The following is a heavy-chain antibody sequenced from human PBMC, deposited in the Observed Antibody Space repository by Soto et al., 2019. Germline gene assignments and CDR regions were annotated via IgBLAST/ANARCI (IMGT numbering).Heavy chain of an antibody. Sequence: SETLSLTCAVSGGSISSYYWSWIRQPPGKGLGWIGYIYYSGSTNYNPSLKSRVTISVDTSKNQFSLKLSSVTAADTAVYYCARQYGGSYADYWGQGTLVTVS. J-gene: IGHJ4*02. CDR1: GGSISSYY. CDR3: ARQYGGSYADY. V-gene: IGHV4-59*08. CDR2: IYYSGST. D-gene: IGHD1-26*01.